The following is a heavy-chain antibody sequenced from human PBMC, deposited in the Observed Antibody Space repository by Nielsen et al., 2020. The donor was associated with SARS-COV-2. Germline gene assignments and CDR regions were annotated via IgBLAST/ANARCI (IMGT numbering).Heavy chain of an antibody. CDR1: GYSFTSYW. J-gene: IGHJ3*02. D-gene: IGHD2-15*01. CDR2: IYPADSDT. Sequence: GESLKTSRQGSGYSFTSYWIAWVRQVPGKGLELMGMIYPADSDTRYSPSFQGQATISGDRSSIAYLQWASLKASDTAMYYCARRLEPYSPAAFDIWGQGTMVTVSS. V-gene: IGHV5-51*01. CDR3: ARRLEPYSPAAFDI.